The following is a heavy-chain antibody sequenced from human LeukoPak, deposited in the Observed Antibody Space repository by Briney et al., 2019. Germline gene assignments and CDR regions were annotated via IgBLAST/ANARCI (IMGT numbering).Heavy chain of an antibody. J-gene: IGHJ4*02. Sequence: ASVKVSCKASGYTVTGYYMHWVQQAPGQGLEWMGWINPNSGGTNYAQKFQGRVTMNRDTSISKAYMELSRLISDDTAVYYCARRSSTSNYFDYWGQGALVTVSS. D-gene: IGHD2-2*01. CDR2: INPNSGGT. CDR1: GYTVTGYY. V-gene: IGHV1-2*02. CDR3: ARRSSTSNYFDY.